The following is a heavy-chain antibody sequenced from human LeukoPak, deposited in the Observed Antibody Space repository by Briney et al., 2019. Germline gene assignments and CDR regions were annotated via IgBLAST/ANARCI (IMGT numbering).Heavy chain of an antibody. Sequence: PSETLSLTCAVSGGSISSSNWWSWVRQPPGKGLEWIGEIYHSGSTNYNPSLKSRVTISVDTSKNQFSLKLSSVTAADTAVYYCARRQPSGSYPRVYYFDYWGQGTLVTVSS. J-gene: IGHJ4*02. CDR3: ARRQPSGSYPRVYYFDY. CDR2: IYHSGST. D-gene: IGHD1-26*01. V-gene: IGHV4-4*02. CDR1: GGSISSSNW.